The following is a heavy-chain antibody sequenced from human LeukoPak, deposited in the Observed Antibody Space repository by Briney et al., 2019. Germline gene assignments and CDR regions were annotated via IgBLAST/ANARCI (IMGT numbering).Heavy chain of an antibody. CDR1: GFTFSSYG. CDR2: IWYDGSNK. CDR3: AKRTGVGYVDY. Sequence: GRSLRLSCAASGFTFSSYGMHWVRQAPGKGLEWVAVIWYDGSNKYYADSVKGRFTISRDNSKNTLYLQMNSLRAEDTAVHYCAKRTGVGYVDYWGQGTLVTVSS. D-gene: IGHD1-14*01. J-gene: IGHJ4*02. V-gene: IGHV3-33*06.